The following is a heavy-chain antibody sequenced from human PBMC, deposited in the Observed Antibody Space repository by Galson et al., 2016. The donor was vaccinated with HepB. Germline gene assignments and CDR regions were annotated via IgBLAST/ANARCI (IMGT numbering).Heavy chain of an antibody. CDR3: SRGLDAYKAGNY. CDR1: GDSISSGAYY. J-gene: IGHJ4*02. V-gene: IGHV4-31*03. D-gene: IGHD5-24*01. Sequence: TLSLTCTVSGDSISSGAYYWSWIRQHPGKGLEWIGYIYYSGSTYYNPSLKSRITISVDTSKNQFSLKLSSVTAADTAVYFCSRGLDAYKAGNYWGQGTLVTVAA. CDR2: IYYSGST.